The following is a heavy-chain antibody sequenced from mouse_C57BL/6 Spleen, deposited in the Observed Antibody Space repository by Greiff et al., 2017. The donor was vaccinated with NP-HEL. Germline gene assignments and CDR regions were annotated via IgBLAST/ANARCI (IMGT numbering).Heavy chain of an antibody. J-gene: IGHJ4*01. D-gene: IGHD2-1*01. CDR1: GYTFTSYW. V-gene: IGHV1-53*01. CDR2: INPSNGGT. Sequence: QVQLQQSGTELVKPGASVKLSCKASGYTFTSYWMHWVKQRPGQGLEWIGNINPSNGGTNYNEKFKSKATLTVDKSSSTAYMQLSSLTSEDSAVYYCARGEGLYYGNYEDAMDYWGQGTSVTVSS. CDR3: ARGEGLYYGNYEDAMDY.